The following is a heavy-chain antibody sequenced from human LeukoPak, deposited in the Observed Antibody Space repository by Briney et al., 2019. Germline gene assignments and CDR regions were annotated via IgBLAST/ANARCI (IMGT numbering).Heavy chain of an antibody. CDR2: ISGSGGST. CDR1: GYTFSSYA. Sequence: GGSLRLSCAASGYTFSSYAMSWVRQAPGKGLEWISAISGSGGSTYYADSVKGRFTISRDNSKNTLYLQMNSLRAEDTALYYCAKGGYYCSGYYCYMDVWGKGTPVTVSS. V-gene: IGHV3-23*01. D-gene: IGHD3-10*01. J-gene: IGHJ6*03. CDR3: AKGGYYCSGYYCYMDV.